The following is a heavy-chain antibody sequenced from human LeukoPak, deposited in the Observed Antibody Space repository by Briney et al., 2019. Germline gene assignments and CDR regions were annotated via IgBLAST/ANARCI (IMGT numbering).Heavy chain of an antibody. V-gene: IGHV4/OR15-8*01. D-gene: IGHD3-16*02. CDR1: GGSIDSTNW. J-gene: IGHJ4*02. CDR3: ARSHDHLWGNYPDY. Sequence: SETLSLTCDVSGGSIDSTNWWNWVRQPPGKGLEWIGEIHHDGRINYNPSLKSRVTLSVGKSKNQFSLRLNSVTAADTAMYYCARSHDHLWGNYPDYWGQGTLVTVSS. CDR2: IHHDGRI.